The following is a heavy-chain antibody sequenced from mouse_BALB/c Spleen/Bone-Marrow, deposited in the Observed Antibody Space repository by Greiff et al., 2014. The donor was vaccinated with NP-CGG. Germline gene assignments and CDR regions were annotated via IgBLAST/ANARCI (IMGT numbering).Heavy chain of an antibody. V-gene: IGHV14-3*02. Sequence: VQLQESGAELVKPGASVKLSCTASGFNIKDTYMHWVKQRPEQGLEWVGRIDPANGNTKYDPKFQGKATITADTSSNTAYLQLSSLTSEDTAVYYCARWGYYAMDYWGQGTSVTVSS. CDR1: GFNIKDTY. J-gene: IGHJ4*01. CDR3: ARWGYYAMDY. CDR2: IDPANGNT.